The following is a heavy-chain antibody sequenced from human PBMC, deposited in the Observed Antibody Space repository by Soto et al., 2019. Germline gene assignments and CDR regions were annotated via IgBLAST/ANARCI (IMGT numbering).Heavy chain of an antibody. J-gene: IGHJ6*02. CDR3: ARERGGSPYYYYYGMDV. Sequence: SETLSLTCAVYAGSFSHYYWNWIRQSPGKGLEWIGKIKHSGSSNYNPSLRSRVSISVDMSKNQFSLKMTSVTAADTAVYYCARERGGSPYYYYYGMDVWGQGTTVTVSS. CDR1: AGSFSHYY. CDR2: IKHSGSS. V-gene: IGHV4-34*01.